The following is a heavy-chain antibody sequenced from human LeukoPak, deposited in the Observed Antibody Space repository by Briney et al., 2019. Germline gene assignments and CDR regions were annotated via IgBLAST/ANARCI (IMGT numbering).Heavy chain of an antibody. J-gene: IGHJ6*02. Sequence: GGSLRLSCAASGSTFSSYGMHWVRQAPGKGLEWVAVIWYDGSNKYYADSVKGRFTISRDNSKNTLYLQMNSLRAEDTAVYYCARPGDDSSGYYFRQYYYYGMDVWGQGTTVTVSS. CDR3: ARPGDDSSGYYFRQYYYYGMDV. CDR1: GSTFSSYG. V-gene: IGHV3-33*01. D-gene: IGHD3-22*01. CDR2: IWYDGSNK.